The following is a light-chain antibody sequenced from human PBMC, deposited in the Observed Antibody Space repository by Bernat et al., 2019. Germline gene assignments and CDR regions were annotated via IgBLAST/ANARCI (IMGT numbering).Light chain of an antibody. CDR1: SSNIGAGYD. V-gene: IGLV1-40*01. CDR3: QSYDSSLSGSRV. Sequence: QSVLTQPPSVSGAPGQRDTISCTGSSSNIGAGYDVHWYQQLPGTAPKLLIYGNSNRPSGVPDRLSGSKSGTSASLAIAGLQAEDEADYYCQSYDSSLSGSRVFGGGTKLTVL. CDR2: GNS. J-gene: IGLJ3*02.